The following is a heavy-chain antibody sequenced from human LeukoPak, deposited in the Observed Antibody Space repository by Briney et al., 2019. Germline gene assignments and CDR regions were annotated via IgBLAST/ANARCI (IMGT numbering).Heavy chain of an antibody. CDR2: ISSSSSYI. D-gene: IGHD3-9*01. V-gene: IGHV3-21*01. CDR1: GFTFSSYS. CDR3: ARSYFDSCPYAFDI. J-gene: IGHJ3*02. Sequence: GGSLRLSCAASGFTFSSYSMNWVRQAPGKGLEWVSSISSSSSYIYYADSVKGRFTISRDNAKNSLYLQMNSLRAEDTAVYYCARSYFDSCPYAFDIWGQGTMVTVSS.